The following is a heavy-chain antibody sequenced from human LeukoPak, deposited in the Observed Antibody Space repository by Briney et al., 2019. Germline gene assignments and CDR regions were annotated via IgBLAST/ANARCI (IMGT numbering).Heavy chain of an antibody. CDR2: ISYDGSNK. Sequence: GGSLRLSCAASGFTFSSYAMHWVGQAPGKGLEWVAVISYDGSNKYYADSVKGRFTISRDNSKNTLYLQMNSLRAEDTAVYYCARDANILTGSYLDYWGQGTLVTVSS. CDR3: ARDANILTGSYLDY. V-gene: IGHV3-30-3*01. J-gene: IGHJ4*02. D-gene: IGHD3-9*01. CDR1: GFTFSSYA.